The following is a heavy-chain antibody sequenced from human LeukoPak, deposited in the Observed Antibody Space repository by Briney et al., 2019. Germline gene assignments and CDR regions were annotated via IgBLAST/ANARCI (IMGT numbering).Heavy chain of an antibody. D-gene: IGHD5-24*01. J-gene: IGHJ4*02. CDR2: ISSSSSTI. CDR3: ARASFQRWLQLGGD. CDR1: GFTFSTYS. Sequence: GGSLRLSCTASGFTFSTYSMNWVRQAPGKGLEWVSYISSSSSTIYYADSVKGRFTISRDNAKNSLYLQMNSLRDEDTAVYYCARASFQRWLQLGGDWGQGALVTVSS. V-gene: IGHV3-48*02.